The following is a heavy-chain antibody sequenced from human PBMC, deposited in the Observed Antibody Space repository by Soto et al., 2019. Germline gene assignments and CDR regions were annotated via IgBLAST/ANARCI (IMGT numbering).Heavy chain of an antibody. V-gene: IGHV3-23*01. CDR2: ISGSGGST. J-gene: IGHJ2*01. D-gene: IGHD2-21*01. CDR3: AQVHLFFFQAEDGIRDL. Sequence: RVLKNKGKGLEWVSAISGSGGSTYYADSVKGRFTISRDNSKNTLYLQMNSLRAEDRAVYYCAQVHLFFFQAEDGIRDL.